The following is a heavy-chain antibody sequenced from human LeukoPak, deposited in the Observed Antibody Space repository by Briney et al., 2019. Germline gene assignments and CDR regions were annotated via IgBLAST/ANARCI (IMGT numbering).Heavy chain of an antibody. CDR3: ARVGAVAVLRQFCFDY. V-gene: IGHV3-48*04. D-gene: IGHD6-19*01. Sequence: GGSLRLSCAASGFTFSSYSMNWVRQAPGKGLEWVSYISSSGSTIYYADSVKGRFTISRDNAKNSLYLQMDSLRAEDTAVYYCARVGAVAVLRQFCFDYWGQGTLVTVSS. J-gene: IGHJ4*02. CDR1: GFTFSSYS. CDR2: ISSSGSTI.